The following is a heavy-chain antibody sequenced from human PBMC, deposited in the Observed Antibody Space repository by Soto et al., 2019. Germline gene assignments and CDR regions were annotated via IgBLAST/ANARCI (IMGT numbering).Heavy chain of an antibody. Sequence: PSETLSLTCTVSGGAISGGDYYWSWIRQPPGKGLEWIGYIYYSGSTYYNPSVKIRVTISVDTSNNQFCLKLSSLTAADTAVYYCAGGSNNYDSIFYYPHWAQGTRLPVSS. V-gene: IGHV4-30-4*01. D-gene: IGHD3-22*01. CDR3: AGGSNNYDSIFYYPH. J-gene: IGHJ4*02. CDR2: IYYSGST. CDR1: GGAISGGDYY.